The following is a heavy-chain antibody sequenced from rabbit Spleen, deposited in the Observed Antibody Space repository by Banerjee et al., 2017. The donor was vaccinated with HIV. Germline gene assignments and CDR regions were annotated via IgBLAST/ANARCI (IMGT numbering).Heavy chain of an antibody. CDR1: GFSFSSRYY. Sequence: QSLEESGGDLVKPGASLTLTCIASGFSFSSRYYMCWVRQAPGKGLEWIACISAGSSGDTYYASWAKGRFTISKPSSATVTLQMTSLTAADTATYFCARETSSGWGIVSFYFSLWGPGTLVTVS. CDR2: ISAGSSGDT. CDR3: ARETSSGWGIVSFYFSL. V-gene: IGHV1S40*01. J-gene: IGHJ4*01. D-gene: IGHD4-1*01.